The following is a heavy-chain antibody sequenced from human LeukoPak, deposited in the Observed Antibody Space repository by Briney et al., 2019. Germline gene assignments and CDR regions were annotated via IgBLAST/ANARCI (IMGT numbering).Heavy chain of an antibody. Sequence: SETLSLTCTVSGGSITTYSWNWIRQPPGKGLEWIGHVYNSGITKYNPSLKSRVTISVDTSVNQFSLKLSSVTAADTAVYYCARGHGGSYRLRHYFDYWGQGTLVTVSS. D-gene: IGHD1-26*01. CDR3: ARGHGGSYRLRHYFDY. CDR1: GGSITTYS. J-gene: IGHJ4*02. CDR2: VYNSGIT. V-gene: IGHV4-59*12.